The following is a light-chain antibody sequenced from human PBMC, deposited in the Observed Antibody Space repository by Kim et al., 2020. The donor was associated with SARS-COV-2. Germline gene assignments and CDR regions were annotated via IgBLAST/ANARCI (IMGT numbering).Light chain of an antibody. Sequence: VTPGQTASITCCEDKWGDKYAWWYQQKPGQSLVLVIYQDSKRPSGIPERFSGSNSGNTATLTISGTQAMDEADYYCQAWGSSTVVFGGGTKLTVL. CDR2: QDS. V-gene: IGLV3-1*01. CDR1: KWGDKY. CDR3: QAWGSSTVV. J-gene: IGLJ2*01.